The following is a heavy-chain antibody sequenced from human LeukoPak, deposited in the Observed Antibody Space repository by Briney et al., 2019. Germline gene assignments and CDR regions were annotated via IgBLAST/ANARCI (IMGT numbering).Heavy chain of an antibody. CDR2: ISAYNGNT. D-gene: IGHD4-23*01. CDR1: GYTFTSYG. CDR3: ARDYGGNSADAFDI. V-gene: IGHV1-18*01. Sequence: ASVKVSCKASGYTFTSYGISWVRQAPGQGREWMGWISAYNGNTNYAQKLQGRVTMTTDTSTSTAYMELRSLRSDDTAVYYCARDYGGNSADAFDIWGQGTMVTVSS. J-gene: IGHJ3*02.